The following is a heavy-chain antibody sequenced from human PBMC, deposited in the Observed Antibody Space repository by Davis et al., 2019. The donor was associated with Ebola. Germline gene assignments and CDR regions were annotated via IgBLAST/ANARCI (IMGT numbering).Heavy chain of an antibody. CDR1: GFTFSSYG. Sequence: GESLKISCAASGFTFSSYGMHWVRQAPGKGLEWVAVISYDGSNKYYADSVKGRFTISRDNSKNTLYLQMNSLRAEDTAVYYCAREDKMATTPDYYYYYGMDVWGQGTTVTVSS. J-gene: IGHJ6*02. CDR3: AREDKMATTPDYYYYYGMDV. V-gene: IGHV3-30*03. D-gene: IGHD5-24*01. CDR2: ISYDGSNK.